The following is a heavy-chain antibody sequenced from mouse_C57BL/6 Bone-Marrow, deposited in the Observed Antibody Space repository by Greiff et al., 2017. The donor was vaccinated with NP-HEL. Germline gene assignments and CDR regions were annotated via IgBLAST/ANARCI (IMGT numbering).Heavy chain of an antibody. V-gene: IGHV1-53*01. CDR2: INPSNGGT. Sequence: QVHVKQPGTELVKPGASVKLSCKASGYTFTSYWMHWVKQRPGQGLEWIGNINPSNGGTNYNEKFKSKATLTVDKSSSTAYMQLSSLTSEDSAVYYCARPISGEDYAMDYWGQGTSVTVSS. CDR1: GYTFTSYW. J-gene: IGHJ4*01. CDR3: ARPISGEDYAMDY. D-gene: IGHD3-1*01.